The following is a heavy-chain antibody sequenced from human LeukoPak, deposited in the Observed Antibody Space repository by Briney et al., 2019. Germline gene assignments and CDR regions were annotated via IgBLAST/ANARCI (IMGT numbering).Heavy chain of an antibody. CDR2: ISSSSSYI. V-gene: IGHV3-21*01. J-gene: IGHJ4*02. D-gene: IGHD3-10*01. CDR3: ARVPMVQGVNVDPCDY. CDR1: GFTYSSYS. Sequence: GGSLRLSCAASGFTYSSYSMNWVRQAPGKALEWVSSISSSSSYIYYADSVKGRFTISRDNAKKSLFLQMNSLRAEDTAVYYCARVPMVQGVNVDPCDYWGQGTLVTVSS.